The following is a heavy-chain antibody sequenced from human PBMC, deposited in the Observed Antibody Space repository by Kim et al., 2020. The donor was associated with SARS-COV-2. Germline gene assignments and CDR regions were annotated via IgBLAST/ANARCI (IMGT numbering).Heavy chain of an antibody. V-gene: IGHV4-59*08. CDR3: ATVGDYGRGA. D-gene: IGHD4-17*01. Sequence: SETLSLTCSVSGDSIRNYYWSWIRQPPGKGLEWLGYIYYSGNTNYNPSLKSRIRMSLDTSKSQFYLKLSSVTAADTAVYYCATVGDYGRGAWGQGTLVAVSS. CDR2: IYYSGNT. CDR1: GDSIRNYY. J-gene: IGHJ5*02.